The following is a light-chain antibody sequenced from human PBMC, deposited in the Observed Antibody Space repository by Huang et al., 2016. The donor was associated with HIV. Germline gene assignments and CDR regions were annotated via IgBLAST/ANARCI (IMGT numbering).Light chain of an antibody. Sequence: DIQMTQSPSSLSASVGDRVTITCRASQNVNNLLNWYQQRPGKAPKLLIFAASNLQRWVPSRFSASGSGTHFTLSISSLQPEDFATYYCQHITTFGQGTKVEIK. V-gene: IGKV1-39*01. J-gene: IGKJ1*01. CDR2: AAS. CDR1: QNVNNL. CDR3: QHITT.